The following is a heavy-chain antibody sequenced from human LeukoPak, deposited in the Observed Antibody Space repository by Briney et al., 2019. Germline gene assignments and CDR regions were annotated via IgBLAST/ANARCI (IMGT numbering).Heavy chain of an antibody. CDR2: IYSGGST. D-gene: IGHD6-6*01. J-gene: IGHJ6*02. CDR1: GFTVSSNY. V-gene: IGHV3-66*02. CDR3: ARDPLGSSSSPTNYGMDV. Sequence: GGSLRLSCAASGFTVSSNYMSWVRQAPGKGLEWVSVIYSGGSTYYADSVKGRFTIPRDNSKNTLYLQMNSLRAEDTAVYYCARDPLGSSSSPTNYGMDVWGQGTTVTVSS.